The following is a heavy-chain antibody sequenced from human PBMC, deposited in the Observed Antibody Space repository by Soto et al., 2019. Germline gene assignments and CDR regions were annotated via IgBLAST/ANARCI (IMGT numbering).Heavy chain of an antibody. CDR3: ARESGQQRGFYYYYYMDV. V-gene: IGHV3-30*03. CDR2: ISYDGSNK. Sequence: GGSLRLSCAASGFPFSTYCMHWVRQAPGKGLEWVTVISYDGSNKYYADSVKGRFTISRDNSKNTLYLQMNSLRAEDTAVYYCARESGQQRGFYYYYYMDVWGKGTTVTVSS. D-gene: IGHD6-13*01. J-gene: IGHJ6*03. CDR1: GFPFSTYC.